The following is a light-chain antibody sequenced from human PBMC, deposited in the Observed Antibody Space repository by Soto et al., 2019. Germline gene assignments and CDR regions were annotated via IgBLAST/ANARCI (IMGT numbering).Light chain of an antibody. Sequence: IQMTQSPSSLSASVGDRVTITCRASQDIGNDLAWFQQKPGKAPKSLIYAASTRATGIPARFSGSGSGTDFTLTISSLQSEDFAVYYCQQYNNWPTFGQGTKVDIK. CDR2: AAS. V-gene: IGKV1-16*01. CDR1: QDIGND. J-gene: IGKJ1*01. CDR3: QQYNNWPT.